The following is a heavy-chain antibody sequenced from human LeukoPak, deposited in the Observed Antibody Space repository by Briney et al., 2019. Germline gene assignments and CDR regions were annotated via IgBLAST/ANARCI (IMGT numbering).Heavy chain of an antibody. D-gene: IGHD6-13*01. V-gene: IGHV4-39*07. CDR1: GGSISSSSYY. J-gene: IGHJ5*02. CDR2: IYYSGST. CDR3: ARDPRSIAGNNWFDP. Sequence: SETLSLTCTVSGGSISSSSYYWGWIRQPPGKGLEWIGSIYYSGSTYYNPSLKSRVTISVDTSKNQFSLKLSSVTAADTAVYYCARDPRSIAGNNWFDPWGQGTQVTVSS.